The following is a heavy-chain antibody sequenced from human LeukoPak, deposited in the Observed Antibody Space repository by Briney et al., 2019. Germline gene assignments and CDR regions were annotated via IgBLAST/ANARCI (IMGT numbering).Heavy chain of an antibody. CDR1: GGTFNSYA. CDR2: IIPIFGIA. J-gene: IGHJ6*03. CDR3: ARAPYSSGGSTNYYYYYYMDV. D-gene: IGHD6-19*01. V-gene: IGHV1-69*13. Sequence: ASVKVSCKASGGTFNSYAISWVRQAPGQGLEWMGGIIPIFGIANYAQKFQGRVTITADESTSTAYIELSSLRSEDTAVYYCARAPYSSGGSTNYYYYYYMDVWDKGTTVTVSS.